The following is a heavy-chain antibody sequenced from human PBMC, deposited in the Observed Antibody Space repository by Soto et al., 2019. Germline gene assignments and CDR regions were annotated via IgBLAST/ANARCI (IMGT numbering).Heavy chain of an antibody. V-gene: IGHV1-3*01. J-gene: IGHJ3*02. CDR3: ARDRETLGAFDI. Sequence: QVQLVQSGAEVKKPGASVKVSCKASGYTFTSYAMHWVRQAPGQRLEWMGWINVGNGNTKYSQKFQGRVTITRDTSASTAYMELSSLRSEDTAVYYCARDRETLGAFDIWGQGTMVTVSS. CDR1: GYTFTSYA. CDR2: INVGNGNT.